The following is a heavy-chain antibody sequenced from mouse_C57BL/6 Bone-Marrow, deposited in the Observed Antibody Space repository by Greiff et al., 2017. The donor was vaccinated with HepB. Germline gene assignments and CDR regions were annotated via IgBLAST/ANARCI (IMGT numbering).Heavy chain of an antibody. V-gene: IGHV1-64*01. CDR3: AREAYYSNYAFAY. CDR2: IHPNSGST. J-gene: IGHJ3*01. D-gene: IGHD2-5*01. CDR1: GYTFTSYW. Sequence: QVQLQQPGAELVKPGASVKLSCKASGYTFTSYWMHWVKQRPGQGLEWIGMIHPNSGSTNYNEKFKSKATLTVDKSSSTAYMQLSSLTSEDSAVYYCAREAYYSNYAFAYWGQGTLVTVSA.